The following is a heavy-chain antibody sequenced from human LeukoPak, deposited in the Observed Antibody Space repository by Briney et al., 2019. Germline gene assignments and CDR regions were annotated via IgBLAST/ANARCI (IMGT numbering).Heavy chain of an antibody. D-gene: IGHD3-9*01. CDR3: ARSYDILTGDYYMDV. Sequence: GGSLRLSCAASGFTFSSYGMHWVRQAPGKGLEWVAFIRYDGSNKYYADSVKGRFTISRDNSKNTLYLQMNSLRAEDTAVYYCARSYDILTGDYYMDVWGKGTTVTISS. V-gene: IGHV3-30*02. J-gene: IGHJ6*03. CDR1: GFTFSSYG. CDR2: IRYDGSNK.